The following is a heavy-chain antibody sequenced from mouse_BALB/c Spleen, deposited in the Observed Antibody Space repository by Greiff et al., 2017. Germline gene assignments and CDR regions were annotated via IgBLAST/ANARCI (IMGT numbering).Heavy chain of an antibody. CDR1: GYAFSSYW. V-gene: IGHV1-80*01. CDR2: IYPGDGDT. D-gene: IGHD4-1*02. J-gene: IGHJ2*01. Sequence: VMLVESGAELVRPGSSVKISCKASGYAFSSYWMNWVKQRPGQGLEWIGQIYPGDGDTNYNGKFKGKATLTADKSSSTAYMQLSSLTSEDSAVYFCAVSQLGPLYFDYWGQGTTLTVSS. CDR3: AVSQLGPLYFDY.